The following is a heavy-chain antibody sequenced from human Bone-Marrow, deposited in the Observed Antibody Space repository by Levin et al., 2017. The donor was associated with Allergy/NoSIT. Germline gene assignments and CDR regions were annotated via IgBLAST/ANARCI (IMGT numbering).Heavy chain of an antibody. CDR3: ARGSQWLVRDFDS. CDR1: GFTVSNNY. Sequence: LSLTCAASGFTVSNNYISWVRQAPGKGLEWVSLIHGGGKTYYADSLKGRFDISRDSSKNTVYLQMYSLRPDDTAVYYCARGSQWLVRDFDSWGQGTLVTVSS. V-gene: IGHV3-66*01. D-gene: IGHD6-19*01. J-gene: IGHJ4*02. CDR2: IHGGGKT.